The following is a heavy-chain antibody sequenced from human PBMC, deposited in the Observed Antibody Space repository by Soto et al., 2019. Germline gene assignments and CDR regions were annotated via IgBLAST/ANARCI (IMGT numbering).Heavy chain of an antibody. CDR2: IYWDDDK. CDR3: ARPTGDLRWSAFDY. CDR1: GFSLSTSGVG. V-gene: IGHV2-5*02. D-gene: IGHD7-27*01. J-gene: IGHJ4*02. Sequence: QITLKESGPTLVKPTQTLTLTCTFSGFSLSTSGVGVGWIRQPPGKALEWLALIYWDDDKRYSPSLKSRLTITKDTSKNQVVLTMTNMDPVVTATYYCARPTGDLRWSAFDYWGQGTLVTVSS.